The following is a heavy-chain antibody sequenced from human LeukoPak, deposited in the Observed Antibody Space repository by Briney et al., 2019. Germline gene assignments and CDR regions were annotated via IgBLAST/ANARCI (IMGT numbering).Heavy chain of an antibody. Sequence: GGSLRLSCAASGFTFDDYAMHWVRQAPGKGLEWVSGISWNSGSIGYADSVKGRFTISRDNAKNSLYLQMNSLRAEDTALYYCATALGGYCSSTSCYLFDYWGQGTLATVSS. V-gene: IGHV3-9*01. J-gene: IGHJ4*02. CDR1: GFTFDDYA. CDR2: ISWNSGSI. CDR3: ATALGGYCSSTSCYLFDY. D-gene: IGHD2-2*01.